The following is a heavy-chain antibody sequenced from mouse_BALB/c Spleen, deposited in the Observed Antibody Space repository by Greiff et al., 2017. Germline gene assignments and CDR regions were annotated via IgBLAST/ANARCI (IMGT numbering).Heavy chain of an antibody. D-gene: IGHD1-1*01. CDR2: IYPYNGGT. V-gene: IGHV1S29*02. J-gene: IGHJ2*01. CDR1: GYTFTDYN. Sequence: VQLKESGPELVKPGASVKISCKASGYTFTDYNMHWVKQSHGKSLEWIGYIYPYNGGTGYNQKFKSKATLTVDNSSSTAYMELRSLTSEDSAVYYCARGEFYYGLDYWGQGTTLTVSS. CDR3: ARGEFYYGLDY.